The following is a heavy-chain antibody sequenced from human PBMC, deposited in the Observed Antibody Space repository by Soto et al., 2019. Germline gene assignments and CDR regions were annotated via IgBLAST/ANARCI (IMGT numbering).Heavy chain of an antibody. D-gene: IGHD2-15*01. CDR3: ARAGDCSGGSCFELDV. J-gene: IGHJ6*02. CDR2: INPSGGST. CDR1: GYTLTELS. V-gene: IGHV1-46*01. Sequence: ASVKVSCKVSGYTLTELSMHWVRQAPGKGLEWMGIINPSGGSTSYAQKFQGRVTMTRDTSTSTVYMELSSLRSEDTAVYYCARAGDCSGGSCFELDVWGQGTTVTVSS.